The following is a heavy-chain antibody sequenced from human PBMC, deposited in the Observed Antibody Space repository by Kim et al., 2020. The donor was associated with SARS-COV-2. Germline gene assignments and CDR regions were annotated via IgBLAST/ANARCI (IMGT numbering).Heavy chain of an antibody. J-gene: IGHJ4*02. CDR2: STI. CDR3: ARAGRVRGV. D-gene: IGHD3-10*01. V-gene: IGHV3-48*03. Sequence: STIYYADSVKGRFTISRDNAKNSLYLQMNSLRAEDTAVYYCARAGRVRGVWGQGTLVTVSS.